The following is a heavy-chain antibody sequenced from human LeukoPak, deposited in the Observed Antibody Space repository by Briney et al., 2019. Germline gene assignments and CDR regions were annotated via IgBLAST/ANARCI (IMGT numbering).Heavy chain of an antibody. CDR3: ARGSGGGGYCSSTSCYGDYFDY. CDR1: GGSFSGYY. CDR2: INHSGST. J-gene: IGHJ4*02. D-gene: IGHD2-2*01. V-gene: IGHV4-34*01. Sequence: SETLSLTCAVYGGSFSGYYWSWIRQPPGKGLEWIGEINHSGSTNYNPSLKSRVTISVDTSKNQFSLKLSSVTAADTAVYYCARGSGGGGYCSSTSCYGDYFDYWGQGTLVTVSS.